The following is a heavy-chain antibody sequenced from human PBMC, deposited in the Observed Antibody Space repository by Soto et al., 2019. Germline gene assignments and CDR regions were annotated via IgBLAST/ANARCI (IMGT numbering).Heavy chain of an antibody. CDR2: IIPIFGTA. J-gene: IGHJ3*02. CDR3: AGDPPYGSGMLDAFDI. CDR1: GGTFSIYA. Sequence: SVKVSCKASGGTFSIYAISCVLQSALQGLEWMGGIIPIFGTANYAQKFQGRVTITADKSTSTAYMELSSLRSEDTAVYYCAGDPPYGSGMLDAFDIWGQGTMVTVSS. V-gene: IGHV1-69*06. D-gene: IGHD3-10*01.